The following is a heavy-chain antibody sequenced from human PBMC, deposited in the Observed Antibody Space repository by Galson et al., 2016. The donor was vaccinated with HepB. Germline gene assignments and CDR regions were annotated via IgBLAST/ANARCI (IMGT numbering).Heavy chain of an antibody. Sequence: SLRLSCAASGFTFNTHGMGWVRQTPGKGLEWISGISGSGGTTVYADTVKGSFTVTRDNSNNTLYLQMITLRADDTAIYYCAKDLRPTHWGRSFFDVWGRGTLVTVSS. J-gene: IGHJ2*01. CDR1: GFTFNTHG. CDR2: ISGSGGTT. CDR3: AKDLRPTHWGRSFFDV. V-gene: IGHV3-23*01. D-gene: IGHD7-27*01.